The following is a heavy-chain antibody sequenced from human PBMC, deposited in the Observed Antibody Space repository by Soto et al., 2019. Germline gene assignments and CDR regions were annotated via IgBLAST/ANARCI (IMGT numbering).Heavy chain of an antibody. Sequence: PGGSLRLACAASGFTFSSYGMHWVRQAPGKGLEWVAVISYDGSNKYYADSVKGRFTISRDNSKNTLYLQMNSLRAEDTAVYYCAKDGPDNPGRHNYYYGMDVWGQGTTVTVSS. CDR2: ISYDGSNK. J-gene: IGHJ6*02. D-gene: IGHD1-1*01. CDR1: GFTFSSYG. CDR3: AKDGPDNPGRHNYYYGMDV. V-gene: IGHV3-30*18.